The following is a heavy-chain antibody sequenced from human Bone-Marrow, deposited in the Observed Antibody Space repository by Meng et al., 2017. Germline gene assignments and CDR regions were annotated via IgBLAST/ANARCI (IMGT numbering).Heavy chain of an antibody. J-gene: IGHJ5*02. CDR1: GFAFGSYA. Sequence: GGSLRLSCAASGFAFGSYAMSWVRQAPGQGLEWVSDISGSGSNTYYSFSVRGRFTISRDNSKNTLDLQLNSLTADDTALYYCAKGNSFYSDSSGYYPDWLDPWGQGTLVTVSS. V-gene: IGHV3-23*01. CDR2: ISGSGSNT. D-gene: IGHD3-22*01. CDR3: AKGNSFYSDSSGYYPDWLDP.